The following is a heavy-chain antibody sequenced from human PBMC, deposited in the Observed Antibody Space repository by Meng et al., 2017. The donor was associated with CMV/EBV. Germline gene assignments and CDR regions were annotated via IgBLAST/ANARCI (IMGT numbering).Heavy chain of an antibody. CDR3: AKDLAKQQLPAFDI. CDR2: IWYDGSNK. D-gene: IGHD6-13*01. Sequence: GGSLRLSCVASGFTFSSYGMHWVRQAPGKGLEWVAVIWYDGSNKYYADYVKGRFTISRDNSKNTLYLQMNSLRAEDTAVYYCAKDLAKQQLPAFDIWGQGTMVTVSS. CDR1: GFTFSSYG. V-gene: IGHV3-33*06. J-gene: IGHJ3*02.